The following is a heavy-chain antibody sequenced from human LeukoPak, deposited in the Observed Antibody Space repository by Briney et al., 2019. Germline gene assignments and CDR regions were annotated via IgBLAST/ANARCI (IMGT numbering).Heavy chain of an antibody. CDR3: ARGHFLGRFDY. V-gene: IGHV1-8*01. J-gene: IGHJ4*02. CDR2: MKPKRGNT. CDR1: GYTFTRYD. Sequence: ASLKVSCTASGYTFTRYDINWVREATGQGLEWMGWMKPKRGNTGYAQKFQGRVTMTTNTSISTAYMEQSGLRSEDTAVYYCARGHFLGRFDYWGQGTLVTVSS. D-gene: IGHD2/OR15-2a*01.